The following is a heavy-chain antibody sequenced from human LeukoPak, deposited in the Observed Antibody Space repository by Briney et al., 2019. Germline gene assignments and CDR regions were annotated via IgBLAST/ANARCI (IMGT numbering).Heavy chain of an antibody. D-gene: IGHD3-22*01. CDR1: GFTFSGYD. CDR3: AREGYYDSSGYGVGY. CDR2: IGIPGDT. V-gene: IGHV3-13*01. J-gene: IGHJ4*02. Sequence: GGSLRLSCAASGFTFSGYDFHWLRQAAGKGLEWVSGIGIPGDTYYPDSVKGRFTISRDNAKNSLYLQMNSLRAEDTAVYYCAREGYYDSSGYGVGYWGQGTLVTVSS.